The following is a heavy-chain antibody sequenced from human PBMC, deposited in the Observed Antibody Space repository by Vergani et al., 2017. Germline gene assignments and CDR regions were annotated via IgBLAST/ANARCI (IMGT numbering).Heavy chain of an antibody. J-gene: IGHJ5*02. Sequence: QVQLVESGGGVVQPGRSLRLSCAASGFTFSSYGMHWVRQAPGKGLEWVAVIWYDGSNKYYADSVKGRFTISRDNSKNTLYLQMNSLRAEDTAVYYCAVGEYQLLSPFDPHWFDPWGQGTLVTVSS. V-gene: IGHV3-33*01. D-gene: IGHD2-2*01. CDR2: IWYDGSNK. CDR1: GFTFSSYG. CDR3: AVGEYQLLSPFDPHWFDP.